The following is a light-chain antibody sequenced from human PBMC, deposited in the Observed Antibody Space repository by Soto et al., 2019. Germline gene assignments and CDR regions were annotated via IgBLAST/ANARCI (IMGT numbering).Light chain of an antibody. CDR2: GAS. Sequence: EIVLTHSPSTLSLSPGLRSNLSCRASQSVSRSYFAWYQQKPGQAPRLLIFGASSRATGIPDRFSGSGSGTDFTLTISRLETEDFAVYYCQQYGSSHSITFGHGTRLEIK. J-gene: IGKJ5*01. CDR3: QQYGSSHSIT. V-gene: IGKV3-20*01. CDR1: QSVSRSY.